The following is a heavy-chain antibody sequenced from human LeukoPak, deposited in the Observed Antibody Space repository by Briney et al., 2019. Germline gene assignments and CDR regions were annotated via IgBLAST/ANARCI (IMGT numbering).Heavy chain of an antibody. V-gene: IGHV3-23*01. CDR2: ISGNGVNT. CDR1: GFTFSSYA. J-gene: IGHJ3*02. Sequence: PGGSLRLSCAASGFTFSSYAMSSVRQAPGKGLEWVSGISGNGVNTYHADSVKGRFTISRDNSKNTVYLEVNSLRAEDTAGYYCARVLSFYAFWTAYYGLDAFDIWGQGTLVTVSS. CDR3: ARVLSFYAFWTAYYGLDAFDI. D-gene: IGHD3-3*01.